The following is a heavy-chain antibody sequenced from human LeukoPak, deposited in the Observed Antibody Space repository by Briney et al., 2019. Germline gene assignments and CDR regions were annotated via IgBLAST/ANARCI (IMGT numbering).Heavy chain of an antibody. CDR2: IYSDNT. CDR3: VRDKVVGPTLFDY. D-gene: IGHD1-26*01. CDR1: GFTVSSNS. J-gene: IGHJ4*02. Sequence: GGSLRLSCTVSGFTVSSNSMSWVRQAPGKGLEWVSFIYSDNTHYSDSVKGRFTISRDNSKNTLYLQMNSLRAEDTAVYYCVRDKVVGPTLFDYWGQGTLVTVSS. V-gene: IGHV3-53*01.